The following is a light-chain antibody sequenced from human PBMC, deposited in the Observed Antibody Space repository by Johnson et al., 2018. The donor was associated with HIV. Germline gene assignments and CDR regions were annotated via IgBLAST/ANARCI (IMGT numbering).Light chain of an antibody. V-gene: IGLV1-51*02. CDR1: SSNIGNKY. CDR3: GTWDSSLSADV. J-gene: IGLJ1*01. CDR2: ENT. Sequence: QSVLTQPPSVSAAPGQKVTISCSGSSSNIGNKYVSWYQQLPGTAPKLLIYENTKRPSGIPDRFSGSKSGTSATLGITGLQTGDEADYYCGTWDSSLSADVFGTGTKVTVL.